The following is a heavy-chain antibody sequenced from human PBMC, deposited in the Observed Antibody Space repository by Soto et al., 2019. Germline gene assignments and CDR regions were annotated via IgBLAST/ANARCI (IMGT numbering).Heavy chain of an antibody. J-gene: IGHJ4*02. D-gene: IGHD1-26*01. CDR2: VAVTGGST. Sequence: PGGSLRLSCAASAISFNTYGVTWVRQAPGKGLEWVSTVAVTGGSTYYADSVKGRFTISRDRSNYTVSLLLNSLRVEDTAIYYCVKASGESYPWSRVFDSWGQGTRVTAPQ. CDR1: AISFNTYG. V-gene: IGHV3-23*01. CDR3: VKASGESYPWSRVFDS.